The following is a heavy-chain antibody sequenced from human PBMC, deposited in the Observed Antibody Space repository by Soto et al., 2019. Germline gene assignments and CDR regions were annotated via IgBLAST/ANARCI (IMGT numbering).Heavy chain of an antibody. CDR3: AKDWFGIDY. CDR1: GYTFTSYG. V-gene: IGHV1-18*01. D-gene: IGHD3-16*01. J-gene: IGHJ4*02. CDR2: INAYNGNT. Sequence: QVQLVQSGAEVKKPGASVKVSCKASGYTFTSYGISWVRQAPGQGLEWRGWINAYNGNTNYAQNLQGRVTMTTATSTSTAYMELRILRSADTAVYYCAKDWFGIDYWGQGTLVTVSS.